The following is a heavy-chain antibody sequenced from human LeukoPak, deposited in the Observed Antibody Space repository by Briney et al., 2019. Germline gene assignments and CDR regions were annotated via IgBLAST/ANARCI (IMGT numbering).Heavy chain of an antibody. J-gene: IGHJ6*02. D-gene: IGHD2-15*01. V-gene: IGHV1-69*13. CDR1: GGTFSSYA. Sequence: ASVKVSCKASGGTFSSYAISWVRQAPGQGLEWMGGIIPIFGTANYAQKFQGRVTITADESTSTAYMELSSLRSEDTAVYYCAVGNCSGGSCFPGSYYYGMDVWGQGTTVTVSS. CDR2: IIPIFGTA. CDR3: AVGNCSGGSCFPGSYYYGMDV.